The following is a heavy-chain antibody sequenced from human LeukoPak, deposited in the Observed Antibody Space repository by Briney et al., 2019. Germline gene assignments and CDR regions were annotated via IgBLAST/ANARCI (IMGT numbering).Heavy chain of an antibody. J-gene: IGHJ4*02. CDR3: ASGPAYVARSDYLDY. V-gene: IGHV3-7*01. CDR1: EFTFSDFW. CDR2: IKKDASKK. D-gene: IGHD3-10*01. Sequence: GGSLRLSCVASEFTFSDFWMTWVRQVPGKGLEWVADIKKDASKKNQVDSGRFTISRDNARNSLYLQMNNLRAEDTAVYYCASGPAYVARSDYLDYWGQGTLVTVSS.